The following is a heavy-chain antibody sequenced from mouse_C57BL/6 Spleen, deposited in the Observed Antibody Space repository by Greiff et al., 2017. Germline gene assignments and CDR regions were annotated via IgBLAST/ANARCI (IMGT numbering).Heavy chain of an antibody. CDR2: ISRGSSTI. V-gene: IGHV5-17*01. CDR3: AMGTGTYYLDY. J-gene: IGHJ2*01. D-gene: IGHD4-1*01. Sequence: EVMLVESGGGLVKPGGSLKLSCAASGFTFSDYGMHWVRQAPETGLEWVAYISRGSSTIYYADKVKGRFTISRDNAKNTLFLQLTSLRSEDTAIYYCAMGTGTYYLDYWGQGTTLTVSS. CDR1: GFTFSDYG.